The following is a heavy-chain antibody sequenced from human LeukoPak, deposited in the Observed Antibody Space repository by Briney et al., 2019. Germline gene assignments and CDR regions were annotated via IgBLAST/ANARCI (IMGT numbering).Heavy chain of an antibody. J-gene: IGHJ5*02. V-gene: IGHV4-31*11. D-gene: IGHD4-17*01. CDR2: IYYSGST. CDR1: GGSISSGGYY. Sequence: SETLSLTCAVSGGSISSGGYYWSWIRQHPGKGLEWIGYIYYSGSTYYNPSLKSRVTISVDTSKNQFSLKLSSVTAADTAVYYCAGTTYGDYGWFDPWGQGTLVTVSS. CDR3: AGTTYGDYGWFDP.